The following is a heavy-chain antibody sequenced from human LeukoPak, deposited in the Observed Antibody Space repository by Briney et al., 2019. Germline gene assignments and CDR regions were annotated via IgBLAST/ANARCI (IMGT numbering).Heavy chain of an antibody. D-gene: IGHD6-19*01. CDR2: IHSDGST. CDR3: AASMAGFNWFDP. J-gene: IGHJ5*02. V-gene: IGHV3-66*01. CDR1: GFTVSDND. Sequence: GGSLRLSCAASGFTVSDNDIKWVRQAPGKGLEWVSLIHSDGSTHYTASVKGRFTISRDNAKNTLYLQMSSLTAEDTAVYYCAASMAGFNWFDPWGQGTLVTVSS.